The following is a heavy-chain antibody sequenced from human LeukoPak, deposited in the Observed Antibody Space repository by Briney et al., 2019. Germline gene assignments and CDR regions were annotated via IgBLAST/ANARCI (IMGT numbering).Heavy chain of an antibody. V-gene: IGHV3-21*01. CDR3: ARALGAANTFDI. CDR2: ISSSSSYI. J-gene: IGHJ3*02. CDR1: GFTFRSYT. Sequence: GGSLRLSCAASGFTFRSYTMNWVRQAPGKGLEWVSSISSSSSYIYYADSVKGRFTISGDNAKNSLYLQMNSLRAEDTAVYYCARALGAANTFDIWGQGTMVTVSS.